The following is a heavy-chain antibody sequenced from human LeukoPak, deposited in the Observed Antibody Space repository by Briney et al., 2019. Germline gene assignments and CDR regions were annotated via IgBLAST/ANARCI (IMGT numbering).Heavy chain of an antibody. CDR2: INSDGSST. CDR3: ARDSSYDYVWGSYRYWGYFDY. D-gene: IGHD3-16*02. J-gene: IGHJ4*02. V-gene: IGHV3-74*01. Sequence: PGGSLRLSCAASGFTFSSYWMHWVRQAPGKGLVWVSRINSDGSSTSYADSVKGRFTISRDNAKNSLYLQMNSLRAEDTAVYYCARDSSYDYVWGSYRYWGYFDYWGQGTLVTVSS. CDR1: GFTFSSYW.